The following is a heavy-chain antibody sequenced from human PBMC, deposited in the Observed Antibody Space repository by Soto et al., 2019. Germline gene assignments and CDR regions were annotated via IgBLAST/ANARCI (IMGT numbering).Heavy chain of an antibody. CDR3: AKLPWEVAPS. CDR2: MGPDGTDI. V-gene: IGHV3-74*03. Sequence: LRLSCSDSGFTFGNFWIHWVRQAPGKGLEWVSHMGPDGTDIVYADSVKGRFIISRDNARNTVYLQMNSLEAEDTAVYYCAKLPWEVAPSWGQGTLVTVS. J-gene: IGHJ5*02. CDR1: GFTFGNFW. D-gene: IGHD1-26*01.